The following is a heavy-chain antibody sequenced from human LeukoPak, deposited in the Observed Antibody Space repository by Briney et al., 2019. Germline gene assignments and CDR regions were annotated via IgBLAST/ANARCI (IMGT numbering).Heavy chain of an antibody. CDR1: GFTFSSYA. CDR2: ISGSGGST. D-gene: IGHD6-19*01. Sequence: GGSLRLSCAASGFTFSSYAMSWVRQAPGKGLEWVSAISGSGGSTYYADSVKGRFTISKDNSKNPLYLQMNSMRDEDTAVYYCAKDKVGYSSGWTVYYYYGMDVWGQGTTVTVSS. CDR3: AKDKVGYSSGWTVYYYYGMDV. J-gene: IGHJ6*02. V-gene: IGHV3-23*01.